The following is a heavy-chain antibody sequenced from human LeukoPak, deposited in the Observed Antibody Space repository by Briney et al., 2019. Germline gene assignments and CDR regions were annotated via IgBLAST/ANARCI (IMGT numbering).Heavy chain of an antibody. CDR1: GFTFSNSA. CDR3: AKGIYSSGWSYFDY. D-gene: IGHD6-19*01. J-gene: IGHJ4*01. Sequence: AGGSLRLSCAASGFTFSNSAMSWVRQAPGKGLEWVSTLSGSGSTTYYADSVKGRFTISRDNSKNTLYLQMNSLRAEDTAVYYCAKGIYSSGWSYFDYWGHGTLVTVSS. V-gene: IGHV3-23*01. CDR2: LSGSGSTT.